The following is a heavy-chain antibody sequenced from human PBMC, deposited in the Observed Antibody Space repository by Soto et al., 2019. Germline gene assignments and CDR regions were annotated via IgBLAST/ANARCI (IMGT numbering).Heavy chain of an antibody. CDR1: GYTFTRYY. D-gene: IGHD3-22*01. Sequence: GASVKVSCKASGYTFTRYYLHWVRQAPGQGLEWMGVINPSGGSTNYAQKFQGRVTMTRDTSTSTVYMELSSLRSEDTAVYYCARDTKDTSGYYGSHYYYYGMDVWGQGTTVTSP. V-gene: IGHV1-46*01. J-gene: IGHJ6*02. CDR3: ARDTKDTSGYYGSHYYYYGMDV. CDR2: INPSGGST.